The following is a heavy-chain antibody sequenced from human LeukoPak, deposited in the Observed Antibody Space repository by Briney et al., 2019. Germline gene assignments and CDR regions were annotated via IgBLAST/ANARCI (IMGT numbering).Heavy chain of an antibody. V-gene: IGHV4-59*02. Sequence: ASETLSLTCTVSGGSVSSYYWSWIRQPPGKGLEWIGYIYYSGSTNYNPSLKSRVTISVDTSKNQFSLNLSSVTAADTAVYYCARDLLSTARYFDYWGQGTLVTVSS. J-gene: IGHJ4*02. CDR2: IYYSGST. CDR1: GGSVSSYY. CDR3: ARDLLSTARYFDY. D-gene: IGHD6-25*01.